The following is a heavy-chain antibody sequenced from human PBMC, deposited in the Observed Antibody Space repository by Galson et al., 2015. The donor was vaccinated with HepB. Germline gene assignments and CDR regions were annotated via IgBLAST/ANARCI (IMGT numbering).Heavy chain of an antibody. CDR2: INQDGSEK. CDR3: ARGRYSSGYY. J-gene: IGHJ4*02. D-gene: IGHD6-19*01. Sequence: SLRLSCAASGFTFSNYWMSWVRQAPGKGLEWVANINQDGSEKYYVDSVKGRFTISRDNAKNSLYPQMNSLTAEDTAVYYCARGRYSSGYYGNQGTLVTVSS. V-gene: IGHV3-7*01. CDR1: GFTFSNYW.